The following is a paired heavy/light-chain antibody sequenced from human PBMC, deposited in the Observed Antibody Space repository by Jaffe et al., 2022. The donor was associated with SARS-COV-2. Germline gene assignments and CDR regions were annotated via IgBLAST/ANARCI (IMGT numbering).Heavy chain of an antibody. V-gene: IGHV3-23*01. Sequence: EVQLLESGGGLVQPGGSLRLSCAASGFTFSNYAMGWVRQAPGEGLEWVSAVRSSGSDTFYADSVKGRFTISRDNSKNTLYMQMSSLRDEDTAVYYCAKILTTVTTFEYFQHWGQGTLVTVSS. CDR1: GFTFSNYA. D-gene: IGHD4-17*01. CDR3: AKILTTVTTFEYFQH. J-gene: IGHJ1*01. CDR2: VRSSGSDT.
Light chain of an antibody. J-gene: IGKJ4*01. CDR3: QQAKSFPLT. V-gene: IGKV1-12*01. CDR2: AAS. CDR1: QGVSDW. Sequence: DIQMTQSPSSVSASVGDRVTITCRASQGVSDWLAWYQQRPGKAPKLLIYAASSLQSGVPSRFSGSGSGTYFTLTISGLQPEDFATYYCQQAKSFPLTFGGGTKVEIK.